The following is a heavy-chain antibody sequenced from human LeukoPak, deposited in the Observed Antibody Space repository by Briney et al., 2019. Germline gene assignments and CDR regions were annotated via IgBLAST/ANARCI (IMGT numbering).Heavy chain of an antibody. D-gene: IGHD6-19*01. J-gene: IGHJ3*02. CDR3: ATNIAVAGLGAFDI. V-gene: IGHV1-69*01. Sequence: SVKVSCKASGGTFSSYAISWVRQAPGQGLEWMRGIIPIFGTANYAQKFQGRVTITADESTSTAYMELSSLRSEDTAVYYCATNIAVAGLGAFDIWGQGTMVTVSS. CDR2: IIPIFGTA. CDR1: GGTFSSYA.